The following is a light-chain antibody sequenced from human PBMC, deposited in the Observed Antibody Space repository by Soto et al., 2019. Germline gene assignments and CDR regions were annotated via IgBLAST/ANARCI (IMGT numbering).Light chain of an antibody. Sequence: DIQMSQSPSSLSASVGYRVTITCRASQSIRNYLSWYQQKPGKAPKLLIYAASSLQSGVPSRFSGSGSGTDFTLTISSLQPEDFETYYCQQSYSTLVTFGQGTRLEIK. CDR2: AAS. CDR3: QQSYSTLVT. CDR1: QSIRNY. V-gene: IGKV1-39*01. J-gene: IGKJ5*01.